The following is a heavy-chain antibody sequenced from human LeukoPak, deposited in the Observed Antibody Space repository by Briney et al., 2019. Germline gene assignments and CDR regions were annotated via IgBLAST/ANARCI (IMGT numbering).Heavy chain of an antibody. CDR2: ISSSGSTI. CDR1: GFTFSDYY. D-gene: IGHD6-13*01. V-gene: IGHV3-11*01. J-gene: IGHJ4*02. Sequence: GGSLRLSCAASGFTFSDYYMSWLRQAPGKGLEWVSYISSSGSTIYYADSVKGRFTISRDNAKNSLYLQMNSLRAEDTAVYYCARSADSSSWYGHLHFDYWGQGTLVTVSS. CDR3: ARSADSSSWYGHLHFDY.